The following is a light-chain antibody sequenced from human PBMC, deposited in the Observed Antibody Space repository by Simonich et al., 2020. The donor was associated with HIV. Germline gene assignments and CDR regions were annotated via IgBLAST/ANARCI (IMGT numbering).Light chain of an antibody. CDR2: GAS. J-gene: IGKJ1*01. Sequence: EIVMTQSAATLSVSPGERATLSCRASPSVSSNLAWYQQKPGQAPRLLIFGASTRATGIPARFSGSGSGTEFTLTISSMQSEDFAVYYCQQYYTTPPTFGQGTKVEIK. CDR3: QQYYTTPPT. CDR1: PSVSSN. V-gene: IGKV3-15*01.